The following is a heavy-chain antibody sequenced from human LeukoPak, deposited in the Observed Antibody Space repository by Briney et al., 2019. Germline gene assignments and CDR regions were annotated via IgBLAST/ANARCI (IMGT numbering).Heavy chain of an antibody. CDR2: IYYSGST. D-gene: IGHD3-22*01. Sequence: PSQTLSLTCTVSGGSISSGSYYWSWIRQPPGKGLEWIGYIYYSGSTFYNPSLKSRVTISVDTSKNQFSLKLTSVTAADTAVYYCASRDSSGYPDYWGQGTLVTVSS. J-gene: IGHJ4*02. V-gene: IGHV4-30-4*01. CDR1: GGSISSGSYY. CDR3: ASRDSSGYPDY.